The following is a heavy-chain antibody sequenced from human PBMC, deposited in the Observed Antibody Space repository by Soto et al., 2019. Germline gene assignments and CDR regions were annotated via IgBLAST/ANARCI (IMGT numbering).Heavy chain of an antibody. CDR1: GFTFSSYW. CDR3: ARTYYYGSGSYYYYYGMDV. J-gene: IGHJ6*02. Sequence: PGGSLRLSCAASGFTFSSYWMHWVRQAPGKGLVWVSRINSDGSSTSYADSVKGRFTISRDNAKNTLYLQMNSLRAEDTAAYYCARTYYYGSGSYYYYYGMDVWGQGTTVTVSS. CDR2: INSDGSST. V-gene: IGHV3-74*01. D-gene: IGHD3-10*01.